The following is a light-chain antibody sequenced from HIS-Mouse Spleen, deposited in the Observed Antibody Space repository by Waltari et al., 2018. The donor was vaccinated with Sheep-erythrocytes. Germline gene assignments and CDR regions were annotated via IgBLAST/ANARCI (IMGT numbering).Light chain of an antibody. J-gene: IGLJ1*01. CDR1: SSDFCGDHY. CDR3: CSYAGSYNHV. V-gene: IGLV2-11*01. Sequence: QSALTQPRSVSGSPGQSVTTPCTGTSSDFCGDHYVAGYQQHPGKAPKLMIYDVSKRPSGVPDRFSGSKSGNTASLTISGLQAEDEADYYCCSYAGSYNHVFATGTKVTVL. CDR2: DVS.